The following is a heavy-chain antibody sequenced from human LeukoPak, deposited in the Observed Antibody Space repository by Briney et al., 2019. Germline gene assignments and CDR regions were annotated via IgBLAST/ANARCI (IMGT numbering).Heavy chain of an antibody. CDR1: GHTLTEYY. V-gene: IGHV1-2*02. Sequence: ASVKVSCKASGHTLTEYYLNWMRQAPGQGLEWMGWISPYSGATHYAQIFQGRVTMTRDTSITTAYMEVSSLRSDDSAVYFCARTLTTATWDYWGQGTLVTVSS. D-gene: IGHD4-17*01. CDR2: ISPYSGAT. J-gene: IGHJ4*02. CDR3: ARTLTTATWDY.